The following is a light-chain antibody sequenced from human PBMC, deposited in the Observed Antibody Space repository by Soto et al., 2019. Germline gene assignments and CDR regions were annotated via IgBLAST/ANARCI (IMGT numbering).Light chain of an antibody. Sequence: VMTQSPPTLSVSPGERATLSCRASQSVSTDLAWYQQKPGQAPRLLIYGASTRATDVPARLSGGGSGTEFTLTISSLHSEDVAIYYGQQYNDWPPITFGPGTKVDIK. V-gene: IGKV3-15*01. CDR1: QSVSTD. J-gene: IGKJ3*01. CDR3: QQYNDWPPIT. CDR2: GAS.